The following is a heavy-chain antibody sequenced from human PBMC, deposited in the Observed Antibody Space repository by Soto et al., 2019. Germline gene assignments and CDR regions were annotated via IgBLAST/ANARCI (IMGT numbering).Heavy chain of an antibody. Sequence: QVQLVQSGAEVKKPGSSVKVSCKASGGTFSRYAISWVRQAPGQGLEWMGGIIPIFGTANYAQKFQDSVTITAAEDTSKAYMELRRLRSEETAVYYCAREGPDSSSGPPPYYYYYVMDVWGQGTTVTVSS. CDR1: GGTFSRYA. D-gene: IGHD6-6*01. V-gene: IGHV1-69*01. CDR2: IIPIFGTA. CDR3: AREGPDSSSGPPPYYYYYVMDV. J-gene: IGHJ6*02.